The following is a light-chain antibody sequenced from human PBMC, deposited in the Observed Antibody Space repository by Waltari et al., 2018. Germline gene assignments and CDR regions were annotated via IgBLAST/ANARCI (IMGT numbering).Light chain of an antibody. V-gene: IGLV3-27*01. CDR2: RDT. CDR1: VLANKY. CDR3: YAAADNNLGV. Sequence: QTVRISCSGDVLANKYARWFQQKPGQAPVLIIFRDTERPSGIPERFSGSSSGTTATLIIRGAQVEDEGDYYCYAAADNNLGVFGGGTKVTVL. J-gene: IGLJ2*01.